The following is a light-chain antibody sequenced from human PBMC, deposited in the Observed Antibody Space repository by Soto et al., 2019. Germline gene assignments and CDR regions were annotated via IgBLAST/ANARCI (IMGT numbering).Light chain of an antibody. CDR3: QQSYNGIT. CDR1: QNINNY. CDR2: VAS. Sequence: DIQMTPSPSSLSASVGDRVTITCRAGQNINNYLNWYQQKPGTAPKLLIFVASNLQSGVPPRFSGSGSGTDFTLTISSLQPEDIATYYCQQSYNGITFGQGTRLEIK. V-gene: IGKV1-39*01. J-gene: IGKJ5*01.